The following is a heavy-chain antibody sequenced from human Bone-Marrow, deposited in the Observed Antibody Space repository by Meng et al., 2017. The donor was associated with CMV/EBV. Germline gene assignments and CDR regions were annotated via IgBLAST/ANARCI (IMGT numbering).Heavy chain of an antibody. J-gene: IGHJ4*02. CDR1: GFIFSSHP. V-gene: IGHV3-30*01. D-gene: IGHD5-12*01. Sequence: GRSLKISCAASGFIFSSHPMHWVRQAPGRGQDWVAGISYDGNDVYYADSVTGRFTISRDKSKNTLSLRMHSLTAEDTALYYCARDLSLSGYPSLGFDYWGQGALVTVYS. CDR3: ARDLSLSGYPSLGFDY. CDR2: ISYDGNDV.